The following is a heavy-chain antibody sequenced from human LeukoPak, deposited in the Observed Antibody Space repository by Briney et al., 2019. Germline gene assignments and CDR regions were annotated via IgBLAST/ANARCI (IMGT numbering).Heavy chain of an antibody. CDR1: GFTFSSYE. V-gene: IGHV3-48*03. CDR3: AAGVDWLFDY. D-gene: IGHD3-9*01. J-gene: IGHJ4*02. Sequence: GGSLRHSCAASGFTFSSYEMNWVRQALGRGVEWVSYISSSGSTIYYADSVKGRFTNSRDNAKNSLYPQVTGVYDGDTAGYYCAAGVDWLFDYWGQGTLVTVSS. CDR2: ISSSGSTI.